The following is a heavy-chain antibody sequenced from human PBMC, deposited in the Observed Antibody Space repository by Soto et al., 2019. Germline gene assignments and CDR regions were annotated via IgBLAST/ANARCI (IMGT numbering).Heavy chain of an antibody. CDR1: GYTFTNYG. CDR2: INAYNGKT. CDR3: ARGSSPVDVDY. D-gene: IGHD6-13*01. V-gene: IGHV1-18*01. Sequence: QVQLVQSGAEVKKPGASVKVSCKTSGYTFTNYGINWVRQAPGQGLEWMGWINAYNGKTNYAQRLQGRVILTTDTSTSTAYMELRSLRADDTAVYYCARGSSPVDVDYWGQGTLVTVSS. J-gene: IGHJ4*02.